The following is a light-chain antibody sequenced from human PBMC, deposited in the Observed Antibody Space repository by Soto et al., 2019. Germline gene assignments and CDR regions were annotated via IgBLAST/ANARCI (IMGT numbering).Light chain of an antibody. V-gene: IGLV3-1*01. J-gene: IGLJ1*01. CDR2: QDS. CDR3: QAWDSSTAFYV. Sequence: ELTQPPSVSVSPGQTASITCSGDKLGDKYACWYQQKPGQSPVLVIYQDSKRPSGIPERFSGSNSGNTATLTISGTQAMDEADYYCQAWDSSTAFYVFGTGTKLTVL. CDR1: KLGDKY.